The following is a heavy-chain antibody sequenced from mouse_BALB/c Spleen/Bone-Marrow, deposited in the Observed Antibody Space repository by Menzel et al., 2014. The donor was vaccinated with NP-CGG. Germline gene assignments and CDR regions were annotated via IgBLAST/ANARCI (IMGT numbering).Heavy chain of an antibody. CDR2: ISPTTGYT. CDR3: AIYVNFLAMDY. D-gene: IGHD1-3*01. J-gene: IGHJ4*01. CDR1: GYTFSSYW. Sequence: VQLQQSGAELARPGASVKMSCKASGYTFSSYWMHWVKQRPGQGLEWIGYISPTTGYTEYSQKFKGKATLTADKSSSRAYMQLSSLTSEDSAFYYCAIYVNFLAMDYWGQGTSVTVSS. V-gene: IGHV1-4*01.